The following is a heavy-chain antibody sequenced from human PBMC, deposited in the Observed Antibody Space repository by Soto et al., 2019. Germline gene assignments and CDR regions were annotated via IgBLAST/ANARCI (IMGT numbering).Heavy chain of an antibody. CDR3: ARDGMAAAGVYYYYGMDV. CDR1: GGTFSSYA. Sequence: SVKVSCKASGGTFSSYAISWVRQAPGQGLEWMGGIIPIFGTANYAQKFQGRVTITADESTSTAYMELSSLRSEDTAVYYCARDGMAAAGVYYYYGMDVWGQGTTVTVSS. V-gene: IGHV1-69*13. D-gene: IGHD6-13*01. CDR2: IIPIFGTA. J-gene: IGHJ6*02.